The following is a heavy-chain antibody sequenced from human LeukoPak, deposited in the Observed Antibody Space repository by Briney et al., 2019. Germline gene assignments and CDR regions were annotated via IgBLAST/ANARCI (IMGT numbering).Heavy chain of an antibody. CDR1: GYTFTSYG. D-gene: IGHD1-26*01. CDR3: ARGGWELLSNPQDDAFDI. J-gene: IGHJ3*02. CDR2: ISAYNGNT. V-gene: IGHV1-18*01. Sequence: ASVKVSCKASGYTFTSYGISWVRQAPGQGLEWMGWISAYNGNTNYAQKLQGRVTMTTDTSTSTAYMELRSLRSDDTAVYYCARGGWELLSNPQDDAFDIWGQGTMVTVSS.